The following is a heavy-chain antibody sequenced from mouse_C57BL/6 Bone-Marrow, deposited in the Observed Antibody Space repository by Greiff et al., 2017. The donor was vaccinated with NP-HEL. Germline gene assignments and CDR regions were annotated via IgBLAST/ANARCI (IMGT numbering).Heavy chain of an antibody. Sequence: VQLQQSGAELARPGASVKLSCKASGYTFTSYGISWVKQRTGQGLVWIGEIYPRSGNTYYNEKFKGKATLTADKSSSTAYMELRSLTSEDSAVYFCARTLLPAWFAYWGQGTLVTVSA. CDR3: ARTLLPAWFAY. CDR1: GYTFTSYG. V-gene: IGHV1-81*01. CDR2: IYPRSGNT. J-gene: IGHJ3*01.